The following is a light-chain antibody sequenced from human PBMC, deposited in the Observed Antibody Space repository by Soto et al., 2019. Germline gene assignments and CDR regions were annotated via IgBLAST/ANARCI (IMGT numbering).Light chain of an antibody. V-gene: IGKV1-12*01. CDR1: QGISSW. J-gene: IGKJ4*01. CDR2: AAS. CDR3: QQTTSFPLT. Sequence: DIQMTQSPSFVSASVGHRVTITCRASQGISSWLAWYQHKPGRAPKLLIHAASSLESGVPSRFSGSGSGTDFTLIISSLQPEDFATYYCQQTTSFPLTFGGGTKVEIK.